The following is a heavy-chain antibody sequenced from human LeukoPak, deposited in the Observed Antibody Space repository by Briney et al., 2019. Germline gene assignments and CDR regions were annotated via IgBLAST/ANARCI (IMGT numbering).Heavy chain of an antibody. CDR2: IYTSGSA. J-gene: IGHJ3*02. CDR3: ARDHDSSGIYYRATFDT. Sequence: SETLSLTCTVSGGSISSYYWSWIRQPAGKGLEWIGRIYTSGSADYSPSLKSLVTMSIDTSRNQFSLRFTSVTAADTAVYYCARDHDSSGIYYRATFDTWGQGTMVTVSS. V-gene: IGHV4-4*07. CDR1: GGSISSYY. D-gene: IGHD3-22*01.